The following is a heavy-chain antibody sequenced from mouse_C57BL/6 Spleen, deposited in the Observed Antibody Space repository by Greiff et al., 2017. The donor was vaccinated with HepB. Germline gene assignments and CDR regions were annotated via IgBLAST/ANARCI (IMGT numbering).Heavy chain of an antibody. Sequence: QVHLKQSGAELARPGASVKLSCKASGYTFTSYGISWVKQRTGQGLEWIGEIYPRSGNTYYNEKFKGKATLTADKSSSTAYMELRSLTSEDSAVYFCARGLAVAPMDYWGQGTSVTVSS. CDR1: GYTFTSYG. CDR2: IYPRSGNT. V-gene: IGHV1-81*01. D-gene: IGHD1-1*02. J-gene: IGHJ4*01. CDR3: ARGLAVAPMDY.